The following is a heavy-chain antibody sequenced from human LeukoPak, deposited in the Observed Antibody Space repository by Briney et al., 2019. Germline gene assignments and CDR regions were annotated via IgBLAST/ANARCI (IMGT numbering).Heavy chain of an antibody. CDR2: IIPIFGTA. V-gene: IGHV1-69*06. J-gene: IGHJ6*04. Sequence: ASVKVSCEASGGTFSSYAISWVRQAPGQGLEWMGGIIPIFGTANYAQKFQGRVTITADKSTSTAYMELSSLRSEDTAVYYCARLVAGAYYYYGMDVWGKGTTVTVSS. CDR1: GGTFSSYA. CDR3: ARLVAGAYYYYGMDV. D-gene: IGHD2-15*01.